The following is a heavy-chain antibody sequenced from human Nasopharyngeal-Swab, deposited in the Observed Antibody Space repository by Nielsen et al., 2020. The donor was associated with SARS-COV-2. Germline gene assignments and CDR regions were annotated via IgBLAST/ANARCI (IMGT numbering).Heavy chain of an antibody. D-gene: IGHD1-26*01. J-gene: IGHJ6*03. Sequence: SETPSLTCAVSGGPIGAYSWSWIRQPPGKGLEWIGYISHSGSTYNNPSLKSRIIISADRSKNQFSLKLNSVTAADTAVYFCARTSGTHYVSYMDVWGKGITVTVS. V-gene: IGHV4-30-2*01. CDR2: ISHSGST. CDR3: ARTSGTHYVSYMDV. CDR1: GGPIGAYS.